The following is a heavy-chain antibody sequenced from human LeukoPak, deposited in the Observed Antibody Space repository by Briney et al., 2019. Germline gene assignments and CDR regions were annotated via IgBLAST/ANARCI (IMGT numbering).Heavy chain of an antibody. D-gene: IGHD3-22*01. CDR1: GYTFTSYG. CDR3: ASTIRAPAYYDSSGYYYDY. CDR2: ISAYNGNT. Sequence: ASVKVSCKASGYTFTSYGISWVRQAPGQGLEWMGWISAYNGNTNYAQKLQGRVTMTTDTSTSTAYMELRSLRSEDTAVYYCASTIRAPAYYDSSGYYYDYWGQGTLVTVSS. V-gene: IGHV1-18*01. J-gene: IGHJ4*02.